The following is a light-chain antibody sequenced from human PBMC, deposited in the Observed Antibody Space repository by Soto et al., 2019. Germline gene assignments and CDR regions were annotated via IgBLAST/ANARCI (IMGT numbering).Light chain of an antibody. Sequence: EIVMTQSPATLSVSPGERVTLSCRASQSVGSTLAWYQQKPGQAPRLLISGASTRATGIPARFSGSGSGTDFILTISRLEPEDFAVYYCQQYGRSPWTFGQGTKVDIK. CDR2: GAS. CDR3: QQYGRSPWT. CDR1: QSVGST. J-gene: IGKJ1*01. V-gene: IGKV3-20*01.